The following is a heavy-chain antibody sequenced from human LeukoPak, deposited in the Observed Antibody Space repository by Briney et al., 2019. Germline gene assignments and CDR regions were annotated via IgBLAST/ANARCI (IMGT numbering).Heavy chain of an antibody. CDR2: IYFSGYT. CDR3: TRVANGDYFDF. CDR1: GGSISDGNYY. V-gene: IGHV4-30-4*08. D-gene: IGHD4-17*01. J-gene: IGHJ4*02. Sequence: SETLSLTCTVSGGSISDGNYYWGWIRQPPGKGLEWVGYIYFSGYTYYNPSLRSRVSISIDTSKNRFSLNLNSVTAADTAVYYCTRVANGDYFDFWGQGTLVTVSS.